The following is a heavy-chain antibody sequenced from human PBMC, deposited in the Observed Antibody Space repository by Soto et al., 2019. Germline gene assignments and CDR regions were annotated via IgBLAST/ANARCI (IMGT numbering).Heavy chain of an antibody. D-gene: IGHD3-10*01. Sequence: SETLSLTCAVSGGSISSGGYSWSWIRQPPGKGLEWIGYIYHSGSTYYNPSLKSRVTISVDRSKNQFSLKLSSVTAADTAVYYCARLAIVRGTPYYFDYWGQGTLVTVSS. J-gene: IGHJ4*02. CDR2: IYHSGST. V-gene: IGHV4-30-2*01. CDR1: GGSISSGGYS. CDR3: ARLAIVRGTPYYFDY.